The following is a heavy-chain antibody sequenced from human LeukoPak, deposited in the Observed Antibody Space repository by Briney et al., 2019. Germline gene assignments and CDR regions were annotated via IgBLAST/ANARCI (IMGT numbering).Heavy chain of an antibody. CDR3: ARPSMRYSNPAFDI. J-gene: IGHJ3*02. CDR1: GGSISSSSYY. CDR2: IFYSGST. D-gene: IGHD6-13*01. Sequence: SETLSLTCTVSGGSISSSSYYWGWIRQPPGKGLEWIGSIFYSGSTYYNPSLKSRVTISVDTSKNQFSLKLSSVTAADTAVYYCARPSMRYSNPAFDIWGQGTTVTVSS. V-gene: IGHV4-39*01.